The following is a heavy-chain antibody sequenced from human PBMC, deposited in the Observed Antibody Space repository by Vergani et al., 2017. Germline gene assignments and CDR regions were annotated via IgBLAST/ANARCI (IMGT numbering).Heavy chain of an antibody. V-gene: IGHV1-18*01. CDR3: ARVFPITIFGVAPTXIDY. J-gene: IGHJ4*02. CDR2: ISAYNGNT. CDR1: GYTFTSYG. D-gene: IGHD3-3*01. Sequence: QVQLVQSGAEVKKPGASVKVSCKASGYTFTSYGISWVRQAPGQGLEWMGWISAYNGNTNYAQKLQGRVTMTTDTSTSTAYMELRSLRSDDTAVYYCARVFPITIFGVAPTXIDYWGQGTLVTVSS.